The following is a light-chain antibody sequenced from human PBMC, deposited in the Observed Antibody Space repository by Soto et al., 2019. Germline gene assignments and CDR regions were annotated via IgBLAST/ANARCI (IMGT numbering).Light chain of an antibody. J-gene: IGKJ3*01. Sequence: ERVMTQSPATLSVSPGERATLSCWASQSVSSNLAWYQQKPGQAPRLLIYGASTRATGIPARFTGSGSGTEFTLTISSLQSEDSAVYYCQQYNNRPRITFGPGTKVDIK. V-gene: IGKV3-15*01. CDR2: GAS. CDR1: QSVSSN. CDR3: QQYNNRPRIT.